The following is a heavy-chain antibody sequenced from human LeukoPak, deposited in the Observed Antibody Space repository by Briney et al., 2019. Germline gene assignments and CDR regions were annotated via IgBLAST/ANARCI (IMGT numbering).Heavy chain of an antibody. D-gene: IGHD2/OR15-2a*01. V-gene: IGHV1-46*03. J-gene: IGHJ5*02. Sequence: ASVKVSCKASGYTFTSYFMHWVRQAPGQGLKWMGIINPSGGSTTYAQKFQGRVTMTRDTSTSTVYMELSSLRSEDTAVYYCAKSGNSMTTGTADPWGQGTLVTVSS. CDR3: AKSGNSMTTGTADP. CDR2: INPSGGST. CDR1: GYTFTSYF.